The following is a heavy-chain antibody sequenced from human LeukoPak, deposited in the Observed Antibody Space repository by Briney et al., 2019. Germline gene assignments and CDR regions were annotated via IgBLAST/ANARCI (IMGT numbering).Heavy chain of an antibody. CDR1: GFTFSRYA. J-gene: IGHJ4*02. D-gene: IGHD3-16*02. CDR3: ARTYVWGSYRSPFFDY. Sequence: GGSLRLSCAASGFTFSRYAMHWVRQAPGKGLEYVSSISNNGDSTYYANSVKGRFTISRDSAKNTLFLQMGSLKTEDLAVYYCARTYVWGSYRSPFFDYWGQGTLVTVSS. CDR2: ISNNGDST. V-gene: IGHV3-64*01.